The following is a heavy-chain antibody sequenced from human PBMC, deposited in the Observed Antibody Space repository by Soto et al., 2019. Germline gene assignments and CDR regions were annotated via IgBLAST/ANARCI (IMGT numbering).Heavy chain of an antibody. CDR2: IIPILGET. Sequence: QVQLVQSGAEVKKPGSSVRVSCKASGTIFSSYTISWVRQAPGQGLEWMGRIIPILGETNSAQKFQGRVTRTADKSTNTADMELNSRRVEDTALYYCARGLGGRMDDWGQGTTVTVSS. V-gene: IGHV1-69*08. CDR1: GTIFSSYT. CDR3: ARGLGGRMDD. D-gene: IGHD3-16*01. J-gene: IGHJ6*02.